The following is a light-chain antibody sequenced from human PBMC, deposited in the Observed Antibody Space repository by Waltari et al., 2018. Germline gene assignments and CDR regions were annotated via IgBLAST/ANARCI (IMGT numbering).Light chain of an antibody. V-gene: IGLV1-40*01. CDR2: GST. CDR1: GPNSGAGYE. CDR3: QSYDTSLSVV. Sequence: HSVLTQPPSVSGAPGQRVPISCPGSGPNSGAGYEVHWYQQLPRAAPKLLIYGSTTRPLGVPDRFFGSTSGTSASLTITGLQAEDEADYYCQSYDTSLSVVFGGGTKLTVL. J-gene: IGLJ3*02.